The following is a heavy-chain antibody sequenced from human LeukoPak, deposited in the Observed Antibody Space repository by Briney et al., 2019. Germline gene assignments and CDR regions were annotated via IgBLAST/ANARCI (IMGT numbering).Heavy chain of an antibody. CDR2: TSYDGSNK. CDR1: GFTFSSYA. CDR3: ARDSPTFDI. J-gene: IGHJ3*02. Sequence: GGSLRLSCAAPGFTFSSYAMHWVRQAPGKGLEWVAVTSYDGSNKYYADSVKGRFTISRDNSKNTLYLQMNSLRAEDTAIYYCARDSPTFDIWGQGTMVTVSS. V-gene: IGHV3-30-3*01.